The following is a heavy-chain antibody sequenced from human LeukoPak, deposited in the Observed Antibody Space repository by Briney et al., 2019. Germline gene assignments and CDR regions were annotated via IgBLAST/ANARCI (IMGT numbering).Heavy chain of an antibody. V-gene: IGHV4-4*02. J-gene: IGHJ3*02. Sequence: SETLSLTCAVSGGSISSSNWWSWVRQPPGKGLEWIGEIYHSGSTNYNPSLKSRVTISVDKSKNQFSLKLSSVTAADTAVYYCARDAPYCGGDCYPLGAFDIWGQGTMVTVSS. D-gene: IGHD2-21*02. CDR3: ARDAPYCGGDCYPLGAFDI. CDR2: IYHSGST. CDR1: GGSISSSNW.